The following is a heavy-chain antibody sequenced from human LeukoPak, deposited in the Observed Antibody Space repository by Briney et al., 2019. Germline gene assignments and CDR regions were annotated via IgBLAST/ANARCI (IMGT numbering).Heavy chain of an antibody. CDR3: ARGWRRGGRYANYYYYMDV. V-gene: IGHV3-30*02. J-gene: IGHJ6*03. CDR2: IRYDGTNK. D-gene: IGHD2-21*02. Sequence: GGSLRLSCAASGFTFSSFGMHWVRQAPGQGLEWVAFIRYDGTNKYYADSVKGRFTISRDNAKNSLYLQMNSLRAEDTAVYYCARGWRRGGRYANYYYYMDVWGKGTTVTVSS. CDR1: GFTFSSFG.